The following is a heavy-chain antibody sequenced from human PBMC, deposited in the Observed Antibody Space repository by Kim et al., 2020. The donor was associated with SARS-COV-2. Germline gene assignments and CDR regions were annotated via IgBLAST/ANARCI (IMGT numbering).Heavy chain of an antibody. Sequence: ASVKVSCKASGYTFTSYYMHWVRQAPGQGLEWMGIINPSGGSTSYAQKFQGRVTMTRDTSTSTVYMELSSLRSEDTAVYYCARDGVGGDILTGYDPPDYWGQGTLVTVSS. CDR1: GYTFTSYY. J-gene: IGHJ4*02. D-gene: IGHD3-9*01. V-gene: IGHV1-46*01. CDR2: INPSGGST. CDR3: ARDGVGGDILTGYDPPDY.